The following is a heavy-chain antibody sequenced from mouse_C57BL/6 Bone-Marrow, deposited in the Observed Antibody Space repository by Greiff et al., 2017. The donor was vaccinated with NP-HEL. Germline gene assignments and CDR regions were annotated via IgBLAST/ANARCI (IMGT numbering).Heavy chain of an antibody. CDR2: ISSGGDYI. CDR1: GFTFSSYA. J-gene: IGHJ2*01. CDR3: ASGYYGSSFYCFDY. D-gene: IGHD1-1*01. V-gene: IGHV5S21*01. Sequence: EVQVVESGEGLVKPGGSLKLSCAASGFTFSSYAMSWVRQTPEKRLEWVAYISSGGDYIYYADTVQGRFTISRDNARNTLYLQMSSLKSEDTAMYYCASGYYGSSFYCFDYWGQGTTLTVSS.